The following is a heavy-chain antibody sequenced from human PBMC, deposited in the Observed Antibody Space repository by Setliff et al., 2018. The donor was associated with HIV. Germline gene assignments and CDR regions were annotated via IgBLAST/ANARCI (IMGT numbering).Heavy chain of an antibody. CDR3: ARRKLSKGGAFDY. CDR2: IFSNVTT. J-gene: IGHJ4*02. D-gene: IGHD1-1*01. V-gene: IGHV4-4*09. Sequence: SETLSLTCTVSGDSIDDFYWSWIRQPPGQGLEWIDYIFSNVTTNYSPSLKSRVTMSIDRSKSQFLLNLTSVNASDTAIYYCARRKLSKGGAFDYWGQGALVTVSS. CDR1: GDSIDDFY.